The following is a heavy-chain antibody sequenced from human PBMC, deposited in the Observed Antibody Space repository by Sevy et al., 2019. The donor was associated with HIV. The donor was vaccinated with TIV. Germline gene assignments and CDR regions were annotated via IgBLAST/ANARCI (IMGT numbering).Heavy chain of an antibody. J-gene: IGHJ4*02. CDR3: ATDIVVGRDY. CDR1: GYTLSELS. CDR2: FDEDGET. D-gene: IGHD2-2*01. Sequence: ASLKVSCKVSGYTLSELSIHWVRQAPGRGLEWMGGFDEDGETLYAQKFQGRVTMTEDTSTDTAYMELSSLRSEDTAVYYCATDIVVGRDYWGQGTLVTVSS. V-gene: IGHV1-24*01.